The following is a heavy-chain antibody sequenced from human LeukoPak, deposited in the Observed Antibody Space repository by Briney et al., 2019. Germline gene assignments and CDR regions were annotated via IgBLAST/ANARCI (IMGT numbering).Heavy chain of an antibody. D-gene: IGHD4-17*01. CDR3: ARVGTVATGYYFDH. CDR1: GGSISRGGYY. CDR2: IYKSGST. Sequence: SETLSLTCTVSGGSISRGGYYWSWIRQHPGKGLEWMGYIYKSGSTEYNPSLKSRVTISVDTYKNQFSLKVSSVTAADTAVYYCARVGTVATGYYFDHWGQGTLVTVSS. V-gene: IGHV4-31*03. J-gene: IGHJ4*02.